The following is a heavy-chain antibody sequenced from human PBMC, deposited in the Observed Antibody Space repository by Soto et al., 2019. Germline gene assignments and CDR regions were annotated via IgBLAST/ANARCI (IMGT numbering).Heavy chain of an antibody. Sequence: QVHLVQSGSEVKKPGSSVTVSCKASGGTFNTYTFSWVRQAPGQGLEWMGSILPIMGSVNYAHDFRGRLSITADPSTITAYMELTSLTSHETAIYYCARIPRYSYPTSDPLDNWGQGTMVTVSS. V-gene: IGHV1-69*01. CDR2: ILPIMGSV. CDR3: ARIPRYSYPTSDPLDN. D-gene: IGHD2-15*01. J-gene: IGHJ4*02. CDR1: GGTFNTYT.